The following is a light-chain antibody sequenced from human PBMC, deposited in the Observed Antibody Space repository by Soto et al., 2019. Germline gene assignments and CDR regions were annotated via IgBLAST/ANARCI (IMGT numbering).Light chain of an antibody. V-gene: IGLV2-8*01. CDR2: EVT. J-gene: IGLJ2*01. CDR1: SSDIGGYNY. Sequence: QSALTQPPSASGLPGQSVIISCTGTSSDIGGYNYVSWYQQHPGKAPKLIIYEVTKRPSGVPYRFSGSKSGNTASLTVSGLQAEDEADYYCSSNVGINNVIFGGGTQLTVL. CDR3: SSNVGINNVI.